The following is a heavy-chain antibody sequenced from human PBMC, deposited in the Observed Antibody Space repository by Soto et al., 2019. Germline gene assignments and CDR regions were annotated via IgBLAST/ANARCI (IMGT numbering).Heavy chain of an antibody. D-gene: IGHD4-4*01. J-gene: IGHJ4*02. Sequence: HPGGSLRLSCAASGFTFSSYAMSWVRQAPGKGLEWVSAISGSGGSTYYADSVKGRFTISRDNSKNTLYLQMNSLRAEDTAVYYCAKDQSNYVVVLIDYWGQGTLVTVSS. CDR1: GFTFSSYA. CDR3: AKDQSNYVVVLIDY. V-gene: IGHV3-23*01. CDR2: ISGSGGST.